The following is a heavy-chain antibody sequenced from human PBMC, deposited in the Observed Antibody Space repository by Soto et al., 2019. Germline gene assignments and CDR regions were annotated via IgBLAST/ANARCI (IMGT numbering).Heavy chain of an antibody. CDR3: VRESDSVADMTHGDF. V-gene: IGHV3-30-3*01. Sequence: HPGGSLRLSCVVDGIIFKTYTMHWVRQAPGKGLESVAAISYRGDTSYYADSVEGRFTISRDTANNILYLQMNSLRDEDTAVYFCVRESDSVADMTHGDFWGRGSLVTVSS. CDR1: GIIFKTYT. D-gene: IGHD2-21*01. J-gene: IGHJ4*02. CDR2: ISYRGDTS.